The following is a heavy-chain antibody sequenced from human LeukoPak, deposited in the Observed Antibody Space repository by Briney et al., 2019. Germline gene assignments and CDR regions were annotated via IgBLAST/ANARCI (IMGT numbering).Heavy chain of an antibody. CDR2: IYYSGST. V-gene: IGHV4-39*01. Sequence: PSETLSLTCTVSGGSISSSSYYWGWIRQPPGKGLEWIGSIYYSGSTYYNPSLKSRVTISVDTSKSQLSLKLSSVTAADTAVYYCARIGGDCYDSSGYYYFDYWGQGTLVTVSS. CDR1: GGSISSSSYY. D-gene: IGHD3-22*01. J-gene: IGHJ4*02. CDR3: ARIGGDCYDSSGYYYFDY.